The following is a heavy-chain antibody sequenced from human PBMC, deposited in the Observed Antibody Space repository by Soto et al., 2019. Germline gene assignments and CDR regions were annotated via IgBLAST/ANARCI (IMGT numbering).Heavy chain of an antibody. CDR3: ARGVGYSYGLARFDH. CDR1: GYTVTSYD. D-gene: IGHD5-18*01. CDR2: MNPNSGNT. V-gene: IGHV1-8*01. Sequence: QVQLVQSGAEVKKPGASVKVSCKASGYTVTSYDIKWVRKATGQGLEWMGWMNPNSGNTGYAQKFQGRVTMTRNTSISTAYMELSSLRSEDTAVYYCARGVGYSYGLARFDHWGQGTLVTVSS. J-gene: IGHJ5*02.